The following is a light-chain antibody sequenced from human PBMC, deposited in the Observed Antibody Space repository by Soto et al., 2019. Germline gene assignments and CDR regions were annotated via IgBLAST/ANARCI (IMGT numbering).Light chain of an antibody. Sequence: QSVLTQPASVSGTPGQSITVSCTGTSSDGGGYNYVSWYQQHPSKAPKRIIYDVSYRPSGVSNRCSGSKSGNTASLNISGLQAEDEADYFCSSYSRRSTYVFGTGTKVTVL. J-gene: IGLJ1*01. CDR1: SSDGGGYNY. V-gene: IGLV2-14*03. CDR3: SSYSRRSTYV. CDR2: DVS.